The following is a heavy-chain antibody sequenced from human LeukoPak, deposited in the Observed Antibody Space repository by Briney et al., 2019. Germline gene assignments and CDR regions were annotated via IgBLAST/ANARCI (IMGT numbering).Heavy chain of an antibody. V-gene: IGHV3-49*04. CDR3: TTAPYTSGSSSN. CDR1: GFSFGDFY. Sequence: GRSLRLSCTTSGFSFGDFYMNWVRQAPGKGLEWVGFIRTKAYGGTAEYAASVKGRFSISRDDSKSIAYLYMNNLKTEDTAVYYCTTAPYTSGSSSNWGQGTLVTVSS. CDR2: IRTKAYGGTA. D-gene: IGHD3-10*01. J-gene: IGHJ4*02.